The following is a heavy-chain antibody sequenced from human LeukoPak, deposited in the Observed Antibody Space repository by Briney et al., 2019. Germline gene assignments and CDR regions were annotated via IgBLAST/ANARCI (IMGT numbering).Heavy chain of an antibody. CDR2: IYPGDSDT. Sequence: GESLKISCKGSGYRFITYWIGWVRQMPGKGLEWMGIIYPGDSDTRYSPSFQGQVTISADKSISTAYLQWSSLKASDTAMYYCARHAGRYSYGYCLNHWGQGTLVTVSS. CDR3: ARHAGRYSYGYCLNH. CDR1: GYRFITYW. V-gene: IGHV5-51*01. D-gene: IGHD5-18*01. J-gene: IGHJ4*02.